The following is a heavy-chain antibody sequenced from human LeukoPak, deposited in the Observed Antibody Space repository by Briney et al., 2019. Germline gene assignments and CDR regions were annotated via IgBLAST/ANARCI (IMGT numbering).Heavy chain of an antibody. J-gene: IGHJ4*02. CDR1: GGSISSYY. D-gene: IGHD6-19*01. Sequence: PSETLSLTCTVSGGSISSYYWSWIRQPPGKGLEWIGYIYYSGSTNYNPSLKSRVTISVDTSKNQFSLKLSSVTVADTAVYYCARGPVADPFDYWGQGTLVTVSS. CDR2: IYYSGST. V-gene: IGHV4-59*01. CDR3: ARGPVADPFDY.